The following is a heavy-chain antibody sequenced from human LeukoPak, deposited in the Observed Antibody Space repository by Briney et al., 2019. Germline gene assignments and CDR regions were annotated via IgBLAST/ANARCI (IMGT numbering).Heavy chain of an antibody. J-gene: IGHJ3*02. CDR3: ARDRGAYCGGDCYSFTTHREAFDI. V-gene: IGHV7-4-1*02. Sequence: AAVKVSCKASGYTFTSYAMNCVRQAPVQGLEWMGWINTNTGDPTYAQGFTGRFVFSLDTSVSTAYLQISSLKAEDTAVYYCARDRGAYCGGDCYSFTTHREAFDIWGQGTKVTVSS. CDR2: INTNTGDP. D-gene: IGHD2-21*02. CDR1: GYTFTSYA.